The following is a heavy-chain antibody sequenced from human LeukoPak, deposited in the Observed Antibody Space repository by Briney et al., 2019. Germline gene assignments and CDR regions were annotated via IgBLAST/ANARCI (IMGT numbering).Heavy chain of an antibody. J-gene: IGHJ5*01. CDR3: ARQVVIIPSSRGGPWFDP. D-gene: IGHD2/OR15-2a*01. V-gene: IGHV4-59*08. Sequence: PSETLSLTCTVSGGSISSYYWSWIRQPPGKGLECIGYIYYSGSTNYNPSLKSRVTISVDASKNQISLKLSSVTAADTAVYYCARQVVIIPSSRGGPWFDPWGQGTLVAVSS. CDR2: IYYSGST. CDR1: GGSISSYY.